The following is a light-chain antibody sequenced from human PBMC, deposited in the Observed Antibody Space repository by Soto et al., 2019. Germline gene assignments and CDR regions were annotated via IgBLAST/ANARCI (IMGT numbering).Light chain of an antibody. V-gene: IGKV1-39*01. CDR1: QSISSW. Sequence: DIQMTQSPSTLSASLRDRVTITCRASQSISSWLAWYQQKPGKAPKLLIYAASRLQSGVPARFSGSGAETDFTLTITSLPPEDFGLYYCQQSYATVRTFGGGTKVDIK. CDR3: QQSYATVRT. J-gene: IGKJ4*01. CDR2: AAS.